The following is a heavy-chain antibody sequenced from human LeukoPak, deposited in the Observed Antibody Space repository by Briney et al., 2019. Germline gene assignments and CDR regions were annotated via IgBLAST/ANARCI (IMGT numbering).Heavy chain of an antibody. Sequence: PGGSLRLSCAASGFTFSSCELNWVRQTPGKGLEWVSYISSSGSSIYYADSVKGRFTISRDNAKNSLCLQMNSLRAEDTAVYYCARQYYYDTSGYDAFDIWGQGTMVTVSS. J-gene: IGHJ3*02. CDR1: GFTFSSCE. CDR3: ARQYYYDTSGYDAFDI. V-gene: IGHV3-48*03. CDR2: ISSSGSSI. D-gene: IGHD3-22*01.